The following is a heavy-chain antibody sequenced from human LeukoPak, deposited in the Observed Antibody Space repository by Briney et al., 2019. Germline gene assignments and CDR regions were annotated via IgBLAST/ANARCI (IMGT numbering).Heavy chain of an antibody. CDR2: IPYDGSNK. V-gene: IGHV3-30*18. CDR1: GFTFSSYG. D-gene: IGHD6-13*01. CDR3: AKDAEAAGTNWFDP. J-gene: IGHJ5*02. Sequence: PGRSLRLSCAASGFTFSSYGMHWVRQAPGKGLEWVAVIPYDGSNKYYADSVKGRFTISRDNSKNTLYLQMNSLRAEDTAVYYCAKDAEAAGTNWFDPWGQGTLVTVSS.